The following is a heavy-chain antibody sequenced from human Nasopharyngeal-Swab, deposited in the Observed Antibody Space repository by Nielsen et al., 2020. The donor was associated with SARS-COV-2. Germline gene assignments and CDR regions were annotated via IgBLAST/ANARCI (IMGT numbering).Heavy chain of an antibody. Sequence: SETLSLTCAVSGGSISSSNWWSWVRQPPGKGLEWIGEIYHSGSTNYNPSLKSRVTISVDKSKNQFSLKLSSVTPADTAVYYCARDRLHSGQWLGTDAFDIWGQGTMVTVSS. J-gene: IGHJ3*02. CDR3: ARDRLHSGQWLGTDAFDI. CDR2: IYHSGST. D-gene: IGHD6-19*01. CDR1: GGSISSSNW. V-gene: IGHV4-4*02.